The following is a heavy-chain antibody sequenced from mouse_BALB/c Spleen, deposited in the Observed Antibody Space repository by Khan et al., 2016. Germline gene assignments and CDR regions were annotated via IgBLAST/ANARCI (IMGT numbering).Heavy chain of an antibody. CDR1: GFNIKDTY. Sequence: VQLQQSGAELVKPGASVKLSCTASGFNIKDTYIHWLKQRPEQGLEWMGRIEPANGNTKYDPKFQGRAPITAETSSNTSYLHRSSLTTEDTAVYYFSRSLLPHYFSFSVWSAGPTVPVSS. CDR3: SRSLLPHYFSFSV. J-gene: IGHJ1*01. D-gene: IGHD1-1*01. V-gene: IGHV14-3*02. CDR2: IEPANGNT.